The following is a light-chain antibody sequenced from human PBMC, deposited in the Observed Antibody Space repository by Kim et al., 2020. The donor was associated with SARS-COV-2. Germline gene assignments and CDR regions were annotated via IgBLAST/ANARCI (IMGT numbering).Light chain of an antibody. J-gene: IGLJ2*01. CDR1: SSNIGGNT. Sequence: QSVLTQPPSASGTPGQRVTISCSGGSSNIGGNTVNWYQHLPETAPKLLIYYNNQRPSGVPDRFSGSKSGTSASLAISGLQSEDEADYYCAAWDDSLNGVVFGGGTQLTVL. CDR3: AAWDDSLNGVV. V-gene: IGLV1-44*01. CDR2: YNN.